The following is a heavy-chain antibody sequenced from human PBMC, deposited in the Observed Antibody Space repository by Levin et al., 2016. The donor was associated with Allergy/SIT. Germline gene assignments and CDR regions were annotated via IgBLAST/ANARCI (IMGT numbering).Heavy chain of an antibody. J-gene: IGHJ5*02. CDR1: GYSFTGYS. CDR2: INPNTGGT. CDR3: AEGPKLGYSYGP. Sequence: ASVKVSCKTSGYSFTGYSMHWVRQAPGQGLEWMGWINPNTGGTNYAQKFQGRVTMTRDTSISTAYMELSRLRSEDTAVYYCAEGPKLGYSYGPWGQGTLVTVSS. D-gene: IGHD5-18*01. V-gene: IGHV1-2*02.